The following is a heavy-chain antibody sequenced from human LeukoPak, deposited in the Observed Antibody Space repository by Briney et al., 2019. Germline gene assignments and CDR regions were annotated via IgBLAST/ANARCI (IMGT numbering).Heavy chain of an antibody. CDR3: ARAFTVTKKSDY. J-gene: IGHJ4*02. D-gene: IGHD4-11*01. V-gene: IGHV1-18*01. CDR2: ISAYNGNT. Sequence: ASVKVSCKASGYTFTSCVISWVRQAPGKGLEGMGWISAYNGNTNYAQKLQGRVTMTTDTSTSTVYMELRSLRSDDTAVYYCARAFTVTKKSDYWGQGTLVTVSS. CDR1: GYTFTSCV.